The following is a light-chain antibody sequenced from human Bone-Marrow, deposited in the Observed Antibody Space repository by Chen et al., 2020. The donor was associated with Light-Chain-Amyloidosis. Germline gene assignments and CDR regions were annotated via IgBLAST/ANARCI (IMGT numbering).Light chain of an antibody. CDR2: DAS. CDR1: EDISKF. CDR3: QQYDLGFT. Sequence: DIQMTQSPSSLSASVGDRVTITCQASEDISKFLNWYQQKPGQAPKLLIYDASILQIGVPSRFSGSGSGTDFTVTISSLQPEDIATYYCQQYDLGFTFGPGTKVDI. J-gene: IGKJ3*01. V-gene: IGKV1-33*01.